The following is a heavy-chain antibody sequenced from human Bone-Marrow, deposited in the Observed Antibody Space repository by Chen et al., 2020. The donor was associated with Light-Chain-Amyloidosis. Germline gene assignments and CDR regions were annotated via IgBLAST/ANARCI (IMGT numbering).Heavy chain of an antibody. CDR3: ARAGDWQWPADFDY. CDR1: GGSISSSSYY. V-gene: IGHV4-39*07. Sequence: QLQLQESGPGLVKPPETLSLTCTVSGGSISSSSYYWGWIRQPPGKGLEWIGSIYYSGSTYYNPSLKSRVTISVDTSKNQFSLKLSSVTAADTAVYYCARAGDWQWPADFDYWGQGTLVTVSS. CDR2: IYYSGST. J-gene: IGHJ4*02. D-gene: IGHD6-19*01.